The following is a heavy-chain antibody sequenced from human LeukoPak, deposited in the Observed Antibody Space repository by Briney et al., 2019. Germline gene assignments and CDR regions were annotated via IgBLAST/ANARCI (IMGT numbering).Heavy chain of an antibody. D-gene: IGHD2-2*01. CDR3: ARGVPAADNWFDP. Sequence: PSETLSLTCTVSGGSISSYYWSWLRQPPGKGLEWIGYIYYSGSTNYNPSLKSRVTISVDTSKNQFSLKLSSVTAADTAVYYCARGVPAADNWFDPWGQGTLVTVSS. CDR1: GGSISSYY. J-gene: IGHJ5*02. V-gene: IGHV4-59*01. CDR2: IYYSGST.